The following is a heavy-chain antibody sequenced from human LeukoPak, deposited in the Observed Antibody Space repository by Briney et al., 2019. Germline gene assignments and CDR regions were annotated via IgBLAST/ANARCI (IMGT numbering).Heavy chain of an antibody. CDR3: ARDRGGATEDY. V-gene: IGHV4-38-2*02. Sequence: SETLSLTCAVSGPSISSAYYWGWIRQPPGKGLEWIGSIYHSGSTYYSPSLKSRVTISVDTSKNQFSLKLTSVTAADTAVYYCARDRGGATEDYWGQGILVTVSS. D-gene: IGHD1-26*01. J-gene: IGHJ4*02. CDR2: IYHSGST. CDR1: GPSISSAYY.